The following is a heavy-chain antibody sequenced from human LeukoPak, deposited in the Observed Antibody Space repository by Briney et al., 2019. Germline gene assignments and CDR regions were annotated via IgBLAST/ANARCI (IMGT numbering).Heavy chain of an antibody. D-gene: IGHD1-26*01. CDR3: ARDRWWEPTDFSFDY. V-gene: IGHV1-2*06. J-gene: IGHJ4*02. CDR1: GYTFTGYY. Sequence: GASVKVSCKASGYTFTGYYMHWVRQAPGQGLEWMGRINPNSGGTNYAQKFQGRVTMTRDTSISTAYMELSRLRSDDTAVYYCARDRWWEPTDFSFDYWGQGTLVTVSS. CDR2: INPNSGGT.